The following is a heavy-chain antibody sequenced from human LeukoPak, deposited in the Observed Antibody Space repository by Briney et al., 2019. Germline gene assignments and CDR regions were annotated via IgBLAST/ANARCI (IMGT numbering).Heavy chain of an antibody. CDR2: ISGSGGST. J-gene: IGHJ4*02. V-gene: IGHV3-23*01. CDR1: GFTFSSYA. CDR3: ARVMNYYDSSGYVFDY. Sequence: GGSLRLSCAASGFTFSSYAMSWVRQAPGKGLEWVSAISGSGGSTYYADSVKGRFTISRDNSKNTLYLQMNSLRAEDTAVYYCARVMNYYDSSGYVFDYWGQGTLVTVSS. D-gene: IGHD3-22*01.